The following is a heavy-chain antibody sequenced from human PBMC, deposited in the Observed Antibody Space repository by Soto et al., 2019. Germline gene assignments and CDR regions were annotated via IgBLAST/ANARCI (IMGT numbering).Heavy chain of an antibody. D-gene: IGHD3-9*01. CDR1: GVTFSSYA. CDR3: AKAFTGTRWGAFDI. V-gene: IGHV3-23*01. J-gene: IGHJ3*02. CDR2: ISGSGGSA. Sequence: GGSLRLSCAASGVTFSSYAMSWVRQAPGKGLEWVSVISGSGGSAYYADSVKGRFTISRDNSKNTLYLQMNSLRAEDTAVYYCAKAFTGTRWGAFDIWGQGTMVTVSS.